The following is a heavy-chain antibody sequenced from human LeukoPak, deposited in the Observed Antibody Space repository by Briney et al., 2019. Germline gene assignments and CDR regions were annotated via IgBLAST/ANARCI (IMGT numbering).Heavy chain of an antibody. CDR2: IYYSGST. Sequence: KPSETLSLTCTVSGGSISSYYWSWIRQPPGKGLEWIGYIYYSGSTNYNPSLKSRVTISVDTSKNQFSLKLSSVTAADTAVYYCARHARYCPNDACYWVVDYWGQGTLVTVSS. J-gene: IGHJ4*02. V-gene: IGHV4-59*08. CDR3: ARHARYCPNDACYWVVDY. CDR1: GGSISSYY. D-gene: IGHD2-8*01.